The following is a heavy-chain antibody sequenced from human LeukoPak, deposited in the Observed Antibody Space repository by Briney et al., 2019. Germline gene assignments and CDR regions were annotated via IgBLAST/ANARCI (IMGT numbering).Heavy chain of an antibody. D-gene: IGHD6-13*01. CDR2: ISYDGSNK. Sequence: GRSLRLSCAASGFTFSSYAMHWVRQAPGKGLEWVAVISYDGSNKYYADSVKGRFTISRDNSKNTLYLQMNSLRAEDTAVYYCARVGGGYSSSWSRSFDYWGQGTLVTVSS. V-gene: IGHV3-30*01. CDR3: ARVGGGYSSSWSRSFDY. J-gene: IGHJ4*02. CDR1: GFTFSSYA.